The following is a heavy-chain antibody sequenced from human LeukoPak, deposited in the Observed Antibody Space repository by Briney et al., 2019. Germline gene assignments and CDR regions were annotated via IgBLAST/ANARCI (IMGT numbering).Heavy chain of an antibody. V-gene: IGHV1-2*02. D-gene: IGHD2-2*01. J-gene: IGHJ5*02. Sequence: ASVKVSCKASGYTFTNYAISWVRQAPGQGLEWMVWINPNNGGTGYAQKFQGRVTMTRDTSISTAYMELSGLRSDDTAVYYCARVPCITTSCSPINWFDPWGQGTLVTVSS. CDR2: INPNNGGT. CDR3: ARVPCITTSCSPINWFDP. CDR1: GYTFTNYA.